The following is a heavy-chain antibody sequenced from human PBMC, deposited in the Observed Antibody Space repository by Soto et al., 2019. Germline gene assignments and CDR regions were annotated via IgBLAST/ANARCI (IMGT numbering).Heavy chain of an antibody. Sequence: EVQLVESEGGLVQPGESLRLSCVVTGFTFSSYSMNWVRQAPGKGLEWVSHISSSSTTIYYADSVKGRFTISRDNAKNSLYLQMNSLRDEDTAVYYCVRGTETSASCPHYWGQGTLVTVSS. CDR1: GFTFSSYS. CDR2: ISSSSTTI. V-gene: IGHV3-48*02. D-gene: IGHD2-2*01. CDR3: VRGTETSASCPHY. J-gene: IGHJ4*02.